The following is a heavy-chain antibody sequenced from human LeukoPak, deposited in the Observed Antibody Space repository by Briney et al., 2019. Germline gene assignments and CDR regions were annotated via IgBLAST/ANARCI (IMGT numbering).Heavy chain of an antibody. V-gene: IGHV4-30-4*08. D-gene: IGHD5-12*01. CDR3: ASDLSGYGIFDY. CDR2: IYYSAST. CDR1: GGSISSGGYY. Sequence: PSQTLSLTCTVSGGSISSGGYYWSWIRQPPGKGLEWVGYIYYSASTYYSPSLKSRVTVSVDTSKNRFSLKLSSVTAADTAMYYCASDLSGYGIFDYWGQGTLVTVSS. J-gene: IGHJ4*02.